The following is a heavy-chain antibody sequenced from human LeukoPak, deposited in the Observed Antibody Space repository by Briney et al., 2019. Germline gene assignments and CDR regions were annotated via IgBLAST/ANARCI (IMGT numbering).Heavy chain of an antibody. CDR3: ASIPQLWNLPHY. CDR2: IYYSGST. J-gene: IGHJ4*02. Sequence: NPSETLSLTCTVSGGSISSSSYYWRWIRKPPGKGLEWIGSIYYSGSTYYNPSLKSRVTISVDTSKNQFSLKLSSVTAADTAVYYCASIPQLWNLPHYWGQGTLVTVSS. V-gene: IGHV4-39*01. D-gene: IGHD5-18*01. CDR1: GGSISSSSYY.